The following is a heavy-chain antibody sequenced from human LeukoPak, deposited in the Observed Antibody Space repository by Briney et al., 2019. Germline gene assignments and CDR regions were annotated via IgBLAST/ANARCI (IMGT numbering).Heavy chain of an antibody. CDR3: AELGITMIGGV. Sequence: GGSLRLSCAASGFTFSSYAMHWVRQAPGKGLEYVSAISSNGGSTYYANSVKGRFTISRDNAKNSLYLQMNSLRAEDTAVYYCAELGITMIGGVWGKGTAVTISS. V-gene: IGHV3-64*01. CDR2: ISSNGGST. J-gene: IGHJ6*04. D-gene: IGHD3-10*02. CDR1: GFTFSSYA.